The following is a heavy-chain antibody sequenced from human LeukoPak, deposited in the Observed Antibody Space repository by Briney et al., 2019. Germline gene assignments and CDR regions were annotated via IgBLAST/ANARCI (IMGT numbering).Heavy chain of an antibody. D-gene: IGHD3-10*01. J-gene: IGHJ4*02. CDR3: AASTYGSGAYVGFDS. CDR2: MYPGDSDT. Sequence: GGSLQISCKASGYPFTNYWIGGVRQRPGKGLEGMGIMYPGDSDTSYSPSFQGQVTISADKSISTAYLQWSSLKASDTAMYYCAASTYGSGAYVGFDSWGQGTLVTVSS. CDR1: GYPFTNYW. V-gene: IGHV5-51*01.